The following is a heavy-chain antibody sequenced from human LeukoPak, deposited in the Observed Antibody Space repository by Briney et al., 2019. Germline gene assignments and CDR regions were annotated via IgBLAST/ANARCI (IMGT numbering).Heavy chain of an antibody. Sequence: SETLSLTCAVSGASISSSNWWSWVRQPPGKGLEWIGEIYHSGSTNYNPSLKSRVAMSVDKSKNQFSLKLSSVTAADTAVYYCTRGTGYSSGWIWFDPWGQGTLVTVSS. V-gene: IGHV4-4*02. D-gene: IGHD6-19*01. CDR3: TRGTGYSSGWIWFDP. CDR2: IYHSGST. J-gene: IGHJ5*02. CDR1: GASISSSNW.